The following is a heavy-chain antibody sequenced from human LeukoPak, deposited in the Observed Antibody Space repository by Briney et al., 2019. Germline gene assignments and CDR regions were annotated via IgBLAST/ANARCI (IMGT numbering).Heavy chain of an antibody. D-gene: IGHD5-18*01. CDR3: ASRGYSYHREEGAD. Sequence: ASETLSLTCTVSGNSISSGDNYWSWIRQPAGKGLEWIGRIYTSGSTNYNPSLKSRVTISGDTSKNQFSLKLSSVTAADTAVYYCASRGYSYHREEGADWGQGTLVTVSS. V-gene: IGHV4-61*02. J-gene: IGHJ4*02. CDR2: IYTSGST. CDR1: GNSISSGDNY.